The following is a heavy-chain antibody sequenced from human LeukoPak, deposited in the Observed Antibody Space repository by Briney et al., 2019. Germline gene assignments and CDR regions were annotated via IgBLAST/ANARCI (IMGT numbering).Heavy chain of an antibody. D-gene: IGHD1-26*01. V-gene: IGHV3-48*02. CDR1: GLTFSSSN. Sequence: GGSLRLSCAASGLTFSSSNMHWVRQAPGQGLEWVSFIGGSSTATQYADSVKGRFTISRDIGRKALYLQMNSLRDEDTAVYYCARGGGRSYSDAFDIWGQGTVVTVSS. J-gene: IGHJ3*02. CDR3: ARGGGRSYSDAFDI. CDR2: IGGSSTAT.